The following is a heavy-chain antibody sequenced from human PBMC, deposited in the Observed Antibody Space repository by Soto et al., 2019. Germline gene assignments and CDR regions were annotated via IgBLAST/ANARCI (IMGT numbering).Heavy chain of an antibody. J-gene: IGHJ4*02. CDR2: ISYDGSDK. D-gene: IGHD5-12*01. V-gene: IGHV3-30*04. CDR3: GRGGRLRHFDY. Sequence: QVQVVESGGGVVQPGRALRLSCAASGFTFSSYAMHWVRQAPGKGLEWVAIISYDGSDKYYADSVKGRFTISRDNSKNTLYLQRNSLRTEDTAVYDCGRGGRLRHFDYWGQGTVVTVSS. CDR1: GFTFSSYA.